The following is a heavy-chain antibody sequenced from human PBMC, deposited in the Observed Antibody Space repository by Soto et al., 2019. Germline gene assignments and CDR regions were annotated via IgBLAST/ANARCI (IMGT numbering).Heavy chain of an antibody. CDR2: ISPWKGNT. D-gene: IGHD3-10*01. CDR3: ARDLDPSGSYYTDY. J-gene: IGHJ4*02. V-gene: IGHV1-18*04. CDR1: GYNFMPYG. Sequence: QVQLVQSGAEVKKPGASVKVSCKASGYNFMPYGVNWVRQAPGQGLEWMGWISPWKGNTNYAQSFQGRVTTTTDTSTSTSYMELRSLTSDDTAVYYCARDLDPSGSYYTDYWGPGTLVTVSS.